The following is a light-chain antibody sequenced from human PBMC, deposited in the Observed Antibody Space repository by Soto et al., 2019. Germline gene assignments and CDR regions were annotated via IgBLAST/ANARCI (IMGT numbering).Light chain of an antibody. CDR3: CSYTTTTTYV. CDR2: GVT. J-gene: IGLJ1*01. V-gene: IGLV2-14*03. CDR1: SSDIGSHNY. Sequence: QSVLAQPASVSGSPGQSITISCTGTSSDIGSHNYISWYQQYPDKGPKLIIYGVTNRPSGVSNRFSGSKSGYTASLTISGLQAEDEADYYCCSYTTTTTYVFGTGTKVTVL.